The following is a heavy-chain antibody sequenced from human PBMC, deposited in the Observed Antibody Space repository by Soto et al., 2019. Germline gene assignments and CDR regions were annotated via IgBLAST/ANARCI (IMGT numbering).Heavy chain of an antibody. J-gene: IGHJ2*01. CDR1: GGTFSSYT. CDR3: ARVRFSSGYYRYWYFDL. Sequence: QVQLVQSGAEVKKPGSSVKVSCKASGGTFSSYTISWVRQAPGQGLEWMGRIIPILGIANYAQKFQGRVTITADKSTSTAYMELSSLRSEDTAVYYCARVRFSSGYYRYWYFDLWGRGTLVTVSS. V-gene: IGHV1-69*02. CDR2: IIPILGIA. D-gene: IGHD3-22*01.